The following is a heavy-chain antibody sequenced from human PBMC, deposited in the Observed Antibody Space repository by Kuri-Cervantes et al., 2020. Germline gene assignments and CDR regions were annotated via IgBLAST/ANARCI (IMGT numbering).Heavy chain of an antibody. J-gene: IGHJ3*02. CDR1: GFTFSDYY. CDR3: ARLAAAEPFDI. CDR2: ISSSGSTI. D-gene: IGHD6-25*01. V-gene: IGHV3-11*04. Sequence: GESLKISCAASGFTFSDYYMSWIRQAPGKGLEWVSYISSSGSTIYYADSVKGRFTISRDNSKNTLYLQMNSLRAEDTAVYYCARLAAAEPFDIWGQGTRVTVSS.